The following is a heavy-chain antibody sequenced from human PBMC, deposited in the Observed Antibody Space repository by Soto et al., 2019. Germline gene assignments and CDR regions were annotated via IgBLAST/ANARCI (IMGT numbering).Heavy chain of an antibody. D-gene: IGHD3-10*01. CDR1: GGSITTAGYS. Sequence: PSETLSLTCTVSGGSITTAGYSWSWIRQPPGKALEWIGYVYHTGNAYPKPYLKSRVTISLARSQNQFSLKMTSVAAADTARYYCASRPCYYYGLDVWGQGTTVTVSS. CDR2: VYHTGNA. J-gene: IGHJ6*02. CDR3: ASRPCYYYGLDV. V-gene: IGHV4-30-2*01.